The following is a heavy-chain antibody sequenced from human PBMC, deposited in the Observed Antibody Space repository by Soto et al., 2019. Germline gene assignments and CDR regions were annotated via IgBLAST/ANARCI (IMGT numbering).Heavy chain of an antibody. J-gene: IGHJ6*02. CDR1: GGTFSSYA. V-gene: IGHV1-69*13. CDR3: ARRTYCFESSERNYYYGMDV. D-gene: IGHD3-22*01. CDR2: IIPIFGTA. Sequence: ASVKVSCKASGGTFSSYAISWVRQAPGQVLEWMGEIIPIFGTANYAQKFQGSGTITADESTSTAYMELSNLRSEDTAVHYCARRTYCFESSERNYYYGMDVWGEGARVTVS.